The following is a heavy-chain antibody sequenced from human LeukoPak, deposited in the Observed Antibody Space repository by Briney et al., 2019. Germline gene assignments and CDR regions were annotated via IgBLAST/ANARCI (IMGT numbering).Heavy chain of an antibody. V-gene: IGHV3-33*01. CDR3: ARDPCGGDCYAFDI. CDR2: IWYDGSNK. Sequence: GGSLILSCAASGFTFSSYGMHWVRRAPGKGLEWVAVIWYDGSNKYYADSVKGRFTISRDNSKNTLYLQMNSLRAEDTAVYYCARDPCGGDCYAFDIWGEGTLATVSS. CDR1: GFTFSSYG. J-gene: IGHJ3*02. D-gene: IGHD2-21*02.